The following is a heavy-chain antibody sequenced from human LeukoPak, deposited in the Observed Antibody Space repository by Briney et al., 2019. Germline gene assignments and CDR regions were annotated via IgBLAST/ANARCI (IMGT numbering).Heavy chain of an antibody. CDR3: ARVRSYYDSSGYNDY. J-gene: IGHJ4*02. CDR1: TFGNYA. V-gene: IGHV4-30-4*08. Sequence: TFGNYAMNWIRQPPGKGLEWIGYIYYSGSTYYNPSLKSRVTISVDTSKNQFSLKLSSVTAADTAVYYCARVRSYYDSSGYNDYWGQGTLVTVSS. CDR2: IYYSGST. D-gene: IGHD3-22*01.